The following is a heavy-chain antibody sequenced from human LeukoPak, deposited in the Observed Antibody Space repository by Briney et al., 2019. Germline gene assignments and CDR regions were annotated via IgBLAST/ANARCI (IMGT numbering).Heavy chain of an antibody. CDR3: ASRSYDYVWGSYSLADY. Sequence: ASVKVSCKASGYTFTSYDINWVRQATGQGLGWMGWMNPNSGNTGYAQKFQGRVTMTRNTSISTAYMELSSLRSEDTAVYYCASRSYDYVWGSYSLADYWGQGTLVTVSS. V-gene: IGHV1-8*01. CDR1: GYTFTSYD. D-gene: IGHD3-16*01. CDR2: MNPNSGNT. J-gene: IGHJ4*02.